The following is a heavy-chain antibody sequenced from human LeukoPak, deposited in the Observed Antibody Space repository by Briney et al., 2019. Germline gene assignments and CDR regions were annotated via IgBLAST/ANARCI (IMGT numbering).Heavy chain of an antibody. J-gene: IGHJ4*02. V-gene: IGHV1-18*01. CDR2: ISAYNGNT. Sequence: ASVKVSCKASGYTFTSYGISWVRQAPGQGLEWMGWISAYNGNTNYAQKFQGRVTMTRDTSTSTVYMELSSLRSEDTAVYYCARDRGNDILTGYFNYWGQGTLVTVSS. D-gene: IGHD3-9*01. CDR1: GYTFTSYG. CDR3: ARDRGNDILTGYFNY.